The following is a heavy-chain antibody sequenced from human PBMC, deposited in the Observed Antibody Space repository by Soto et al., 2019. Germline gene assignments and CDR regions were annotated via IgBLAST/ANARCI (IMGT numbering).Heavy chain of an antibody. V-gene: IGHV3-23*01. CDR1: GFTFSNCA. CDR3: AKWHTYNYDSLAFAGVDW. CDR2: ISGGGGST. J-gene: IGHJ4*02. Sequence: EVQLLESGGGLVQPGGSLRLSCAASGFTFSNCAMTWVRQAPGKGLEWVSAISGGGGSTHYTDSVKGRFTVSRDNSKNTLYLQMNSLRAEDMAAYYCAKWHTYNYDSLAFAGVDWWGRGTLVAVSS. D-gene: IGHD3-22*01.